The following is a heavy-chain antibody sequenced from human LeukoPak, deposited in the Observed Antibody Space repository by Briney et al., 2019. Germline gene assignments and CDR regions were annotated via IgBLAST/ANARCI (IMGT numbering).Heavy chain of an antibody. J-gene: IGHJ6*04. CDR2: ISGSGGST. CDR1: GFTFSSYA. V-gene: IGHV3-23*01. CDR3: AKDLSDCSGGSCNFPLGAWYYYGMDV. D-gene: IGHD2-15*01. Sequence: PGGSLRLSCAASGFTFSSYAMSWVRQAPGKGLEWVSAISGSGGSTYYADSVKGRFTISRDNSKNTLYLQMNSLRAEDTAVYYCAKDLSDCSGGSCNFPLGAWYYYGMDVWGKGTTVTVSS.